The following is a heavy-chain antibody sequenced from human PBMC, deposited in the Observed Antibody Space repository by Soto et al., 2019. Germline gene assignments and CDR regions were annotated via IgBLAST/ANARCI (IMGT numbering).Heavy chain of an antibody. J-gene: IGHJ4*02. CDR3: ARASATIAAAAIFDC. CDR1: GGSVNSGSYY. Sequence: SETLSLTCTVSGGSVNSGSYYWSWIRQPPGKRLEWIGSLYYSGSTNYNPSLKSRVTISVDTSMNQFSLKLSSVTAADTAVYFCARASATIAAAAIFDCWGQGTLVTVSS. V-gene: IGHV4-61*01. CDR2: LYYSGST. D-gene: IGHD6-13*01.